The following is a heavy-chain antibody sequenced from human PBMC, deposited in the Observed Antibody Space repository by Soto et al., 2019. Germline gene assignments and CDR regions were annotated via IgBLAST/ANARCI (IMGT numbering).Heavy chain of an antibody. D-gene: IGHD3-10*01. V-gene: IGHV3-23*01. CDR3: AKYYMGTRSPFDD. J-gene: IGHJ4*02. CDR2: ITSTGDRP. Sequence: EVQLLESGGGLVQPGGSLRLSCAASGFTFSSYAMSLVRQAPGTGLEWVSSITSTGDRPYYADSVKGRFTVSRDNYKNTLYLQMNSLRAEDTDVYYCAKYYMGTRSPFDDWGQGTLVTVSS. CDR1: GFTFSSYA.